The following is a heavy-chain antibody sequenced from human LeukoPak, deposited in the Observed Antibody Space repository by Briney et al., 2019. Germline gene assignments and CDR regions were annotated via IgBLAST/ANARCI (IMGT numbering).Heavy chain of an antibody. V-gene: IGHV3-20*04. CDR3: ARDGKPYYDFWSGYFNYYYYYYMDV. Sequence: GGSLRLSCAASGFTFDDYGMSWVRQAPGKGLEWVSGINWNGGSTGYAESVKGRFTISRDNAKNSLYLQMNSLRAEDTALYYCARDGKPYYDFWSGYFNYYYYYYMDVWGKGTTVTVSS. CDR1: GFTFDDYG. D-gene: IGHD3-3*01. CDR2: INWNGGST. J-gene: IGHJ6*03.